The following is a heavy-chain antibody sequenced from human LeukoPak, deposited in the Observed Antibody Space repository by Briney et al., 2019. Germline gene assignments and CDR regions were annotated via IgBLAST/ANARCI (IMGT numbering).Heavy chain of an antibody. D-gene: IGHD3-16*02. CDR3: ARDAYYDYVWGSYRPEGFDY. V-gene: IGHV1-2*02. J-gene: IGHJ4*02. CDR2: INPNSGGT. CDR1: GYTFTGYY. Sequence: ASVKVSCKASGYTFTGYYMHWVRQAPGQGLEWMGWINPNSGGTNYAQKFQGRVTMTRDTSISTAYMELSRLRSDDTAVYYCARDAYYDYVWGSYRPEGFDYWGQGTLVTVSS.